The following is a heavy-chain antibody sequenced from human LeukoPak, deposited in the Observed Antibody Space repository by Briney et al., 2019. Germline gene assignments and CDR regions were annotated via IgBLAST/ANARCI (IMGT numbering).Heavy chain of an antibody. CDR3: ARQGIAARRGNWFDP. D-gene: IGHD6-6*01. V-gene: IGHV4-59*08. CDR1: GGSISSYY. J-gene: IGHJ5*02. Sequence: SETLSLTCTVSGGSISSYYWSWIRQPPGKGLEWIGYIYYSGSTNYNPSLKSRVTISVDTSKNQFPLKLSSVTAADTAVYYCARQGIAARRGNWFDPWGQGTLVTVSS. CDR2: IYYSGST.